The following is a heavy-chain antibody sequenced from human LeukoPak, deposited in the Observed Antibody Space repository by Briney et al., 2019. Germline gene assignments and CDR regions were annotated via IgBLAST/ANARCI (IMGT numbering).Heavy chain of an antibody. D-gene: IGHD4-11*01. CDR2: IWSDGTNR. CDR3: ARDAQRGFDYSNSLQY. Sequence: GGSLRLSCAATGFTFNHYGMHWVRQAPGKGLEWVAVIWSDGTNRYYADSVKGRFTISRDDSRNTVYLQMNSLRPEDTGVYYCARDAQRGFDYSNSLQYWGQGTPVTVST. V-gene: IGHV3-33*01. CDR1: GFTFNHYG. J-gene: IGHJ4*02.